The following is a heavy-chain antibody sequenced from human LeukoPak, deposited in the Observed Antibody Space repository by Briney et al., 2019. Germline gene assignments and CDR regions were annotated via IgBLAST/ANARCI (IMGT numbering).Heavy chain of an antibody. CDR3: ARAGPTVTTAY. V-gene: IGHV3-53*01. CDR2: IYSDGKV. CDR1: GFTVRSTY. D-gene: IGHD4-17*01. J-gene: IGHJ4*02. Sequence: PGGSLRLSCAASGFTVRSTYMSWVRQTPGKGLEWVSVIYSDGKVYYIDSVKGRFTISRDTSKNTVYLQMNSLRAEDTAVYFCARAGPTVTTAYWGQGTLVTVSS.